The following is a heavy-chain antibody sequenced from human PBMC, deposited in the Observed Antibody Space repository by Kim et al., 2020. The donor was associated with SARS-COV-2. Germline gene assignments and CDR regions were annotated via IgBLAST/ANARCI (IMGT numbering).Heavy chain of an antibody. D-gene: IGHD2-21*01. CDR2: ISGGAVNK. CDR3: AKMVIMDGYNYFYYYAMDV. Sequence: GGSLRLSCVASGFTFDTYAMSWVRQAPGKGLEWVSVISGGAVNKFYADSVRGRFTISRDNSKNTLYLQTNSLRDEDTALYYCAKMVIMDGYNYFYYYAMDVWAKGPRSPSP. V-gene: IGHV3-23*01. CDR1: GFTFDTYA. J-gene: IGHJ6*02.